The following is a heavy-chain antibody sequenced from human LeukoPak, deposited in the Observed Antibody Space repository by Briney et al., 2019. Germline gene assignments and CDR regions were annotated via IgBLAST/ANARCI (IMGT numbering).Heavy chain of an antibody. CDR1: GFTFSSYV. V-gene: IGHV3-23*01. Sequence: PGGSLRLSCAASGFTFSSYVMTWVRQAPGKGLEWVSAISGSGGSTYYADSVKGRFTISRDNSKNTLYLQMNSLRAEDTAVYYCANLWPGELPAFEYWGQGTLVTVSS. CDR3: ANLWPGELPAFEY. J-gene: IGHJ4*02. CDR2: ISGSGGST. D-gene: IGHD1-26*01.